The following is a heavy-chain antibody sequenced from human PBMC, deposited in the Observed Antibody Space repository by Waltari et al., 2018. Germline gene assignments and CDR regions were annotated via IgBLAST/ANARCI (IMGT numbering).Heavy chain of an antibody. V-gene: IGHV1-69*12. J-gene: IGHJ4*02. Sequence: QVQLVQSGAEVKKPGSSVKVSCTASGGTFSSYAISWVRQAPGQGLEWMGGVIPIFGTANYAQKFQGRVTITADESTSTAYMELSSLRSEDTAVYYCASEWVEGMFDYWGQGTLVTVSS. CDR3: ASEWVEGMFDY. D-gene: IGHD6-13*01. CDR2: VIPIFGTA. CDR1: GGTFSSYA.